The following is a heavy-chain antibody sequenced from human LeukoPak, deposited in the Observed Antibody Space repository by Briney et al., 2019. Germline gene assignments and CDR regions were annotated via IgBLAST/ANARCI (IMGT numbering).Heavy chain of an antibody. Sequence: SVKVSCKASGGTFSSYAISWVRQAPGQGLEWMGGIIPIFGTANYAQKFQGRVTITADESTSTAYMELSSLRSEDTAVYYCARDGDYYDSSGYYGYWGQGTLVTASS. J-gene: IGHJ4*02. CDR1: GGTFSSYA. CDR3: ARDGDYYDSSGYYGY. CDR2: IIPIFGTA. D-gene: IGHD3-22*01. V-gene: IGHV1-69*13.